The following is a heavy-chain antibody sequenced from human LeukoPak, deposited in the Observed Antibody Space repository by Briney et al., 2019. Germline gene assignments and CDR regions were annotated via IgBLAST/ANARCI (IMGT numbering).Heavy chain of an antibody. D-gene: IGHD1-26*01. CDR1: GFTFSSYE. V-gene: IGHV3-23*01. Sequence: GGSLRLSCAASGFTFSSYEMNWVRQAPGKGLEWVSTISSSGNNTYYTDSVKGRFTISRDNSKNTLYLQMNSLRAEDTAVYYCAKRDPQWELPPGALSYWGQGTLVTVSS. CDR3: AKRDPQWELPPGALSY. J-gene: IGHJ4*02. CDR2: ISSSGNNT.